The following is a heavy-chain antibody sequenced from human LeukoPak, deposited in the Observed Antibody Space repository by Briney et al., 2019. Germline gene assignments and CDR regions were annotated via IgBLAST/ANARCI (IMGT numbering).Heavy chain of an antibody. CDR1: GFTVINYS. V-gene: IGHV3-21*06. D-gene: IGHD3-22*01. Sequence: GGSLRLSCAASGFTVINYSMNWVRQAPGKGLEWVSSISSSGNDIYYADSVKGRFTISRDNAKSSLNLQMSSLRAEDTAVYYCAAFFYDSTGYRSFDFWGQGTMVTVSS. CDR2: ISSSGNDI. CDR3: AAFFYDSTGYRSFDF. J-gene: IGHJ3*01.